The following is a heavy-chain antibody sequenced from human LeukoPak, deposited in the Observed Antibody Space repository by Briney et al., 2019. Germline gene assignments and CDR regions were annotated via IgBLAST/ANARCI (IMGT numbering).Heavy chain of an antibody. J-gene: IGHJ2*01. CDR1: GYTFTSYY. D-gene: IGHD3-22*01. Sequence: GASVKVSCKASGYTFTSYYMHWVRQAPGQGLEWMGLINPTGGSTGYAQKFQGRVTMTRDMSTSTDYMELSSLRSEDTAVYYCAALYYYDSSGYYYYWYFDLWGRGTLVTVSS. CDR2: INPTGGST. V-gene: IGHV1-46*01. CDR3: AALYYYDSSGYYYYWYFDL.